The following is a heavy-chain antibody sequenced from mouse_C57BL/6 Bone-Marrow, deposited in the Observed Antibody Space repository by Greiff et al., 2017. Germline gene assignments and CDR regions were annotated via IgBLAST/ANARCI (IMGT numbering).Heavy chain of an antibody. V-gene: IGHV1-15*01. CDR3: TRGGTTVVAG. J-gene: IGHJ2*01. D-gene: IGHD1-1*01. CDR1: GYTFTDYE. CDR2: IDPETGGT. Sequence: VQLVESGAELVRPGASVTLSCKASGYTFTDYEMHWVKQTPVHGLEWIGAIDPETGGTAYNQKFKGKAILTADKSSSTAYMELRSLTSEDSAVYYCTRGGTTVVAGWGQGTTLTVSS.